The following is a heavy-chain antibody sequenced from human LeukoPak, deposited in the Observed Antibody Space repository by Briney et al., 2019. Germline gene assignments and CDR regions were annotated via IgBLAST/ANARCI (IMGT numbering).Heavy chain of an antibody. CDR1: GYTFTSYG. D-gene: IGHD3-22*01. J-gene: IGHJ4*02. CDR3: ARVRSYDSSGPSDY. V-gene: IGHV1-18*01. Sequence: ASVKVSCKASGYTFTSYGISWVRQAPGQGLEWMGWIRAYNGNTNYAQKLQGRVTMTTDTSTSTAYMELRSLRSDDTAVYYCARVRSYDSSGPSDYWGQGTLVTVSS. CDR2: IRAYNGNT.